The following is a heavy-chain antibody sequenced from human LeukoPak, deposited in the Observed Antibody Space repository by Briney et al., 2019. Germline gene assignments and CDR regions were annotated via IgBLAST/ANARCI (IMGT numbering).Heavy chain of an antibody. J-gene: IGHJ4*02. CDR2: ISGSGGST. CDR3: AKVRITMIVVGANYDY. CDR1: GFTFSSYA. V-gene: IGHV3-23*01. Sequence: GGSLRLSCAASGFTFSSYAMSWVRQAPGKGLEWVSAISGSGGSTYYADSVKGRFTISRDNSKTTLYLQMNSLRAEDTAVYYCAKVRITMIVVGANYDYWGQGTLVTVSS. D-gene: IGHD3-22*01.